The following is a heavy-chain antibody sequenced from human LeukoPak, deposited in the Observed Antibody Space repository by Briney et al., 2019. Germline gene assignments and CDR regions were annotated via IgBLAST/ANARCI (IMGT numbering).Heavy chain of an antibody. CDR1: GFTFSYYL. CDR2: ISYDGNNK. Sequence: PGGSLRLSCAASGFTFSYYLMDWVRQAPGKGLEWVASISYDGNNKNYADSVKGRFTMSRDSSTVYLQMYTLRADDTAIYYCARRPHIEPYDHWGQGTLVIVSS. CDR3: ARRPHIEPYDH. V-gene: IGHV3-30-3*01. D-gene: IGHD2-21*01. J-gene: IGHJ4*02.